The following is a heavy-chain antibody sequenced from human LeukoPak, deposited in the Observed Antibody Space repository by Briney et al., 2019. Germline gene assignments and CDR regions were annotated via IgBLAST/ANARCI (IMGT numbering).Heavy chain of an antibody. CDR3: ARVRYCSGGSCYYFDY. V-gene: IGHV4-59*11. J-gene: IGHJ4*02. CDR1: GGSISSHY. CDR2: IYYSGST. D-gene: IGHD2-15*01. Sequence: SETLSLTCTVSGGSISSHYWSWIRQPPGKGLEWIGYIYYSGSTNYNPSLKSRVTISVDTSKNQFSLKLYSVTAADTAVYYCARVRYCSGGSCYYFDYWGQGTLVTVSS.